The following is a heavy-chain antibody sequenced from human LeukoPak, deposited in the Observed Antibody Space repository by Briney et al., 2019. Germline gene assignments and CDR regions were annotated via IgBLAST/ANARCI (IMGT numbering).Heavy chain of an antibody. CDR2: ISWNGLSS. CDR3: ARGDPHADL. J-gene: IGHJ5*02. V-gene: IGHV3-20*04. Sequence: GGSLRLSCAASGFTFDDYGMSWVRQVPGKGLEWVSGISWNGLSSSYADSVRGRFTISRDNAGPSLSLQMNSLRVEDTGVYYCARGDPHADLWGQGTLVTVSS. CDR1: GFTFDDYG.